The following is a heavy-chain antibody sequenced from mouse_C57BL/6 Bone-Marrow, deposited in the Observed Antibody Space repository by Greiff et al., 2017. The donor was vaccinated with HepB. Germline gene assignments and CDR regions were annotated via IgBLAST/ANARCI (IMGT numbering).Heavy chain of an antibody. V-gene: IGHV1-82*01. Sequence: HLHHSLPYLFNPFSSFNISCNSSFYAFSSSWMNWVKHIPGKGLEWIGRIYPGDGDTNYNGKFKGKATLTADKSSSTAYMQLSSLTSEDSAVYFCAGGPMDYWGQGTSVTVSS. CDR2: IYPGDGDT. J-gene: IGHJ4*01. CDR3: AGGPMDY. CDR1: FYAFSSSW.